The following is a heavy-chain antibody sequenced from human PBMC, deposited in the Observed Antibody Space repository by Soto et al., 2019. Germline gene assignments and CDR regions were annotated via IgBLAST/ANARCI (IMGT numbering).Heavy chain of an antibody. CDR2: IYYSGST. D-gene: IGHD2-2*01. J-gene: IGHJ6*02. V-gene: IGHV4-59*06. CDR1: GGSISSYY. CDR3: AVSRDGYSMDV. Sequence: SVTLSLTWTVSGGSISSYYWILLRQPPGKGLEWIGYIYYSGSTYYNPSLKSRVTISVDTSKDQFSLKLSSVTAADTAVYYCAVSRDGYSMDVWGQGTTVTVSS.